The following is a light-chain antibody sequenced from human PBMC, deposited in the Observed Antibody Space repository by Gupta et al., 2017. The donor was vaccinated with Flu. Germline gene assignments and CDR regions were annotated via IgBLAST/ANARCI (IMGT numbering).Light chain of an antibody. Sequence: QSALTQPPSASGSPGQSVTISCTGTSSDVGGYDYVSWYQHHPGKAPKLVISEVSKRPSGVPDRFSGSKSGNTASLTVSGLQAEDEADDVCSSYAGSFNQVVFGGGTKLTVL. CDR3: SSYAGSFNQVV. CDR2: EVS. V-gene: IGLV2-8*01. J-gene: IGLJ2*01. CDR1: SSDVGGYDY.